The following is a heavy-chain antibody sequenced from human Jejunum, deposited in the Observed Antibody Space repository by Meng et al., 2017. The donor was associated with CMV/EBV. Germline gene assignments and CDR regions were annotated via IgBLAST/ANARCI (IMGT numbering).Heavy chain of an antibody. Sequence: EVHVVEYGGGLVQPGGSLGLSCAASGFNFRNYWMHWVRQEPGKGPLWVSRITDDGTTNYADFVQGRFTISRDNAKNTVYLQMNSLRAEDTGIYYCTGLDYWGQGTLVTVSS. V-gene: IGHV3-74*01. CDR2: ITDDGTT. CDR3: TGLDY. CDR1: GFNFRNYW. J-gene: IGHJ4*02.